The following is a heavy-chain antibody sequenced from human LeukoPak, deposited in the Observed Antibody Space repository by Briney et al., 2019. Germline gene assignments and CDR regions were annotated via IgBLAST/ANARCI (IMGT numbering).Heavy chain of an antibody. J-gene: IGHJ3*02. CDR1: GFTFSIYW. CDR3: ARDYGWARDI. D-gene: IGHD3-16*01. CDR2: IKQDGGEK. V-gene: IGHV3-7*01. Sequence: GGSLRLSCAASGFTFSIYWMNWVRQAPGKGLEWVASIKQDGGEKHYVDSVKGRFTISRDNAKNSLYLQMNSLRGEDTAMYYCARDYGWARDIWGQGTMVTVSS.